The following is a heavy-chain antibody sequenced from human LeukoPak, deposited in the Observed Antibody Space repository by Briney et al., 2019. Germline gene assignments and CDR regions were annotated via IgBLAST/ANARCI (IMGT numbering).Heavy chain of an antibody. D-gene: IGHD2-15*01. CDR3: ARDQFYCSGGSCYDY. CDR2: ISSSSSYI. CDR1: GFSLSSYS. V-gene: IGHV3-21*01. J-gene: IGHJ4*02. Sequence: PGGALRLSRAASGFSLSSYSMNWVPQAPGKGVGWVSSISSSSSYIYYADSVKGRFTISRDNAKNSLYLQMNSLRAEDTAVYYCARDQFYCSGGSCYDYWGQGTLVTVSS.